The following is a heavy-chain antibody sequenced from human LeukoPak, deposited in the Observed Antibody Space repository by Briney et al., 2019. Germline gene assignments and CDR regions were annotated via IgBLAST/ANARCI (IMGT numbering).Heavy chain of an antibody. CDR2: INPNSGGT. CDR1: GYTFTGYY. D-gene: IGHD3-16*02. Sequence: ASVKVSCKASGYTFTGYYMHWVRQAPGQGLEWMGWINPNSGGTNYAQKFQGRVTMTRDTSISTAYMELSRLRSGDTAVYYCARAPSIRVITNFDYWGQGTLVTVSS. V-gene: IGHV1-2*02. CDR3: ARAPSIRVITNFDY. J-gene: IGHJ4*02.